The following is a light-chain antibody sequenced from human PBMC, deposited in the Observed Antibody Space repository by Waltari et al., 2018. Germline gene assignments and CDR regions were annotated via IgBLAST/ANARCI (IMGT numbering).Light chain of an antibody. CDR2: NNN. J-gene: IGLJ2*01. V-gene: IGLV1-40*01. CDR3: QSYDSSLSVV. Sequence: QSVLTQPPSVSGAPGQRVTISCTGTSSHLGAGYDVPWYQPPPGPAPKLLIFNNNKPPSGVPDRFSGSKSGTSASLAISGLQAEDEADYYCQSYDSSLSVVFGGGTRLTVL. CDR1: SSHLGAGYD.